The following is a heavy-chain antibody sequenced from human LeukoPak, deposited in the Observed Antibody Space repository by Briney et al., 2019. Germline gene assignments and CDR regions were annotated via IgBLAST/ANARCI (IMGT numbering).Heavy chain of an antibody. D-gene: IGHD2-2*01. Sequence: PGGSLRLSCAASGFTFSTYTMNWVRQAPGKGLEWVSSIRSSSSYIYYVDSVKGRFTISRDNAKNSLYLQMNSLRAEDTAVYYCARVSPAAPYYYYGMDVWGQGTTVTVSS. CDR3: ARVSPAAPYYYYGMDV. J-gene: IGHJ6*02. V-gene: IGHV3-21*01. CDR1: GFTFSTYT. CDR2: IRSSSSYI.